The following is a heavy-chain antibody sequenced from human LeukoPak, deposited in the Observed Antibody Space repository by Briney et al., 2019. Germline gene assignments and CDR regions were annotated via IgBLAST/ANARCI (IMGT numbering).Heavy chain of an antibody. Sequence: PSETLSLTCAVYGGSFSGYYWSWTRQPPGKGLEWIGEINHSGSTNYNPSLKSRVTISVDTSKNQFSLKLSSVTAADTAVYYCARGRSWVRWFDPWGQGTLVTVSS. V-gene: IGHV4-34*01. CDR1: GGSFSGYY. CDR3: ARGRSWVRWFDP. J-gene: IGHJ5*02. CDR2: INHSGST. D-gene: IGHD6-13*01.